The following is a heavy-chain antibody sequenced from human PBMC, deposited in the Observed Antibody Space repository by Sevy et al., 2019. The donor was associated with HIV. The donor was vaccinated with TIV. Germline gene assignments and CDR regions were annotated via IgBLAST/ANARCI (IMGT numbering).Heavy chain of an antibody. V-gene: IGHV1-58*01. Sequence: ASVKVSCKASGFTFTSSAVQWVRQARGQRLEWTGWIVVGRGNTNYAQKFQERVTITRDMSTSTAYMELSSLRSEDTAVYYCAADRSDAWFDPWGQGTLVTVSS. CDR3: AADRSDAWFDP. CDR1: GFTFTSSA. J-gene: IGHJ5*02. D-gene: IGHD1-26*01. CDR2: IVVGRGNT.